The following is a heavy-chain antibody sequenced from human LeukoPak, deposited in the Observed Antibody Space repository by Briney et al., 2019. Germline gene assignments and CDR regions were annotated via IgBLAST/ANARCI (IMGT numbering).Heavy chain of an antibody. Sequence: SGGSLRLSCTASGFTFSKSWMSWVRQAPGKEPEWVANIKEDGSEKFYVDSVKGRFTISRDNAKNSLYLQMNSLRAEDTAVYYCARENIVGSTWGDIDYWGQGTLVTVSS. CDR1: GFTFSKSW. V-gene: IGHV3-7*01. J-gene: IGHJ4*02. CDR2: IKEDGSEK. D-gene: IGHD1-26*01. CDR3: ARENIVGSTWGDIDY.